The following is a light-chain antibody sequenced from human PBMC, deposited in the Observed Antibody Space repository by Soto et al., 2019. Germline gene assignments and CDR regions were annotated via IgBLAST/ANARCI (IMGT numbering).Light chain of an antibody. Sequence: QSVLTQPLSGSGSPGQSVTISCTGTSSDVGDYSYVSWYQHHPGRAPKLMMYDVSKRPSGVPGRFSGSKSGNTASLTISGLQAEDEADYYCCSYAGIYTWVFGGGTKVTVL. CDR2: DVS. V-gene: IGLV2-11*01. CDR1: SSDVGDYSY. CDR3: CSYAGIYTWV. J-gene: IGLJ2*01.